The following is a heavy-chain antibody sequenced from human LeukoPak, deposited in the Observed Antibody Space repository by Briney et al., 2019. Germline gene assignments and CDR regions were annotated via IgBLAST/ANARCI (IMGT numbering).Heavy chain of an antibody. CDR3: ARGRGLFYY. CDR1: GFSFSSYS. CDR2: ISSSSSTI. V-gene: IGHV3-48*04. D-gene: IGHD3-16*01. J-gene: IGHJ4*02. Sequence: GGCLTLSCAPSGFSFSSYSMNWVRQAPAEGLEWVSSISSSSSTIYYADYVRGRFTISRDNAKNSLYLQMNSLRAEDTAVYYCARGRGLFYYWGQGTLVTASS.